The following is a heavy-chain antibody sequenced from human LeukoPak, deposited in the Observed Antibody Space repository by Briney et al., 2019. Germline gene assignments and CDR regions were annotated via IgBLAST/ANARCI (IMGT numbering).Heavy chain of an antibody. V-gene: IGHV4-34*01. CDR3: ARGQYCDLIRCYSAGRNFDQ. Sequence: SETLSLTCAVHGTSFSGYYWSWIRQTPRKGLQWIGEINHSGSINYNPSLKSRVTISVDTSKNQFSLEFNSLTAADTAIYYCARGQYCDLIRCYSAGRNFDQWGQGTLVTVSS. D-gene: IGHD2-15*01. CDR2: INHSGSI. CDR1: GTSFSGYY. J-gene: IGHJ4*02.